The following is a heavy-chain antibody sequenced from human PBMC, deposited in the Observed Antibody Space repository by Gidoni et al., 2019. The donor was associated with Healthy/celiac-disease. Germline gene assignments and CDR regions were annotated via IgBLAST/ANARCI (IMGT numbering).Heavy chain of an antibody. V-gene: IGHV1-69*04. CDR2: IIPILGIA. CDR3: AGESVIVVVPAATYYYYYGMDV. Sequence: QVQLVQSGAEVKKPGSSVKVSCQASGGTFSSYAISWVRQAPGQGLEWMGRIIPILGIANDAQKFQGRVTITADKSTSTAYMELSSLRSEDTAVYYCAGESVIVVVPAATYYYYYGMDVWGQGTTVTVSS. CDR1: GGTFSSYA. J-gene: IGHJ6*02. D-gene: IGHD2-2*01.